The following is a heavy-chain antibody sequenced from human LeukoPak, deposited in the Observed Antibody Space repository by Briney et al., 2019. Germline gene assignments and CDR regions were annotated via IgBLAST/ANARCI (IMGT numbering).Heavy chain of an antibody. D-gene: IGHD1-26*01. CDR3: TIPPEIRGSYSWVAFDI. J-gene: IGHJ3*02. CDR2: IIPISGTA. CDR1: GGTFSSYA. V-gene: IGHV1-69*05. Sequence: SVKVSCKASGGTFSSYAISWVRQAPGQGLEWIGRIIPISGTANYAQKFQGRVTITTDESTSTAYMEQSSLRSEDTAVYYCTIPPEIRGSYSWVAFDIWGQGTMVTVSS.